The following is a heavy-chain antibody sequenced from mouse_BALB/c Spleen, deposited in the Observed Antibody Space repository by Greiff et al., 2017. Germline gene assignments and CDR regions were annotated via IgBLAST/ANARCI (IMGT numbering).Heavy chain of an antibody. Sequence: EVQLQQSGPELVKPGASVKISCKASGYSFTGYFMNWVMQSHGKSLEWIGRINPYNGDTFYNQKFKGKATLTVDKSSSTAHMELRSLASEDSAVYYCARRDDYGYAMDYWGQGTSVTVSS. D-gene: IGHD2-4*01. CDR3: ARRDDYGYAMDY. J-gene: IGHJ4*01. CDR2: INPYNGDT. V-gene: IGHV1-20*02. CDR1: GYSFTGYF.